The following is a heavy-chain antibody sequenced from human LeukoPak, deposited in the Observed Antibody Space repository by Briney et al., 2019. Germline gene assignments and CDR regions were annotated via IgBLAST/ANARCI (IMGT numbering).Heavy chain of an antibody. V-gene: IGHV3-23*01. CDR2: ISASGGST. Sequence: GGTLRFSCVASGLTFSSYGMSWVRQAPGQGLEWVSGISASGGSTYYADSVKGRFTISRDNSKNTLYLQMNSLRAEDTAVYYCANIYCTSSTCHFDYWGQGTLVTVSS. CDR1: GLTFSSYG. J-gene: IGHJ4*02. D-gene: IGHD2-2*01. CDR3: ANIYCTSSTCHFDY.